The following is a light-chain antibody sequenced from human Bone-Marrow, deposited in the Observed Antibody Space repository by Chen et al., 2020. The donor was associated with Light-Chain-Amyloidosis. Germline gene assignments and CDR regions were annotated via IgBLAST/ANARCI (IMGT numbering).Light chain of an antibody. CDR1: QSISSNS. CDR2: GSS. Sequence: EILLTQSPGTLSLSPGEGANLSCRASQSISSNSLTGYQQKFGQATRLLIYGSSSRATGIPDRVTGSGSGTDFTLTINRLEPEDCAMYYCQQYGTSPLTFGGGTKVEIK. CDR3: QQYGTSPLT. V-gene: IGKV3-20*01. J-gene: IGKJ4*01.